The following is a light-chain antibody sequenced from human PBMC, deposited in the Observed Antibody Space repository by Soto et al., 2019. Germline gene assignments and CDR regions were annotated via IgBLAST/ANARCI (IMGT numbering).Light chain of an antibody. CDR3: HRYNNWRT. CDR1: QSVSTN. CDR2: GAS. Sequence: EVVLTKSQATLSVSPGERSARSCSASQSVSTNLAWYQQRPGQAPRLLIYGASARATGIPDRFSGSGAGTEFTLTISILQSEDFAVYCCHRYNNWRTFGQGTRLEI. J-gene: IGKJ5*01. V-gene: IGKV3-15*01.